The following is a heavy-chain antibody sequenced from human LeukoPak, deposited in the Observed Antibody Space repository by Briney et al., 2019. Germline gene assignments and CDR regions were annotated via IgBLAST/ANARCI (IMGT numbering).Heavy chain of an antibody. CDR2: IYSGGST. Sequence: GGSLRLSCAASGFTVSSNYMSWVRQAPGKGLEWVSVIYSGGSTYYADSVRGRFTISRHNSKNTLYLQMNSLRTEDTAVYYCARGTDHPKVRLDYWGQGTLVTVSS. CDR1: GFTVSSNY. V-gene: IGHV3-53*04. J-gene: IGHJ4*02. D-gene: IGHD1-14*01. CDR3: ARGTDHPKVRLDY.